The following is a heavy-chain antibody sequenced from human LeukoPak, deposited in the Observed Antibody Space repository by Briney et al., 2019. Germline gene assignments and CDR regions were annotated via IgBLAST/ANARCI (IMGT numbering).Heavy chain of an antibody. CDR1: GGSISSGGYY. J-gene: IGHJ4*02. CDR2: IYYSGST. D-gene: IGHD3-10*01. CDR3: ARGGSGSLFDY. Sequence: SETLSLTCTVSGGSISSGGYYWSWIRQHPGKGLEWIGYIYYSGSTYYNPSLKSRVTISVDTSKNQFSLKLSSVTVADTAVYYCARGGSGSLFDYWGQGTLVTVSS. V-gene: IGHV4-31*03.